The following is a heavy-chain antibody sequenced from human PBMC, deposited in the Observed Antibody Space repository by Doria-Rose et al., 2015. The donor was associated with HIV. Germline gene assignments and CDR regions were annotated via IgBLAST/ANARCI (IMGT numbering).Heavy chain of an antibody. CDR3: ARIKSSRWYHKYYFDF. D-gene: IGHD6-13*01. CDR1: GVSLSSPGMG. Sequence: QITLKESGPVLVKPTETLTLTCTVSGVSLSSPGMGVSWIRQPPGKALEWLANFYSDDERSYITSLKSRLAISRSTSKSQVVLTMTDMDPVDTATYYCARIKSSRWYHKYYFDFWGRGTLVIVSA. V-gene: IGHV2-26*01. J-gene: IGHJ4*02. CDR2: FYSDDER.